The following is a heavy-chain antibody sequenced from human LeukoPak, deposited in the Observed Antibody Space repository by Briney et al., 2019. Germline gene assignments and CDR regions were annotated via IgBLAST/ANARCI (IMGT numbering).Heavy chain of an antibody. CDR2: IYYSGST. J-gene: IGHJ4*02. Sequence: SETLSLTCTVSGGSIRSGGYYWNWIRQHPGKGLEWIGYIYYSGSTYYNPSLKSRVTISVDTSKNQFSLKLSSVTAADTAVYYCARSRPPYSSGWPFDYWGQGTLVTVSS. CDR3: ARSRPPYSSGWPFDY. CDR1: GGSIRSGGYY. V-gene: IGHV4-31*03. D-gene: IGHD6-19*01.